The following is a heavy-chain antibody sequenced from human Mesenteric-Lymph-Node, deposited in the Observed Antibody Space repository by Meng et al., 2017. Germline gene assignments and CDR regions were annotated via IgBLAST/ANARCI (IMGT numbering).Heavy chain of an antibody. CDR1: GYTFTSYD. J-gene: IGHJ4*02. V-gene: IGHV1-8*01. CDR3: ASSRTGYDFWSGYSY. D-gene: IGHD3-3*01. Sequence: VQLVQSGAEGKKTGASVKVSCKASGYTFTSYDINWVRQATGQGLEWMGWMNPNSGNTGYAQKFQGRVTMTRNTSISTAYMELSSLRSEDTAVYYCASSRTGYDFWSGYSYWGQGTLVTVSS. CDR2: MNPNSGNT.